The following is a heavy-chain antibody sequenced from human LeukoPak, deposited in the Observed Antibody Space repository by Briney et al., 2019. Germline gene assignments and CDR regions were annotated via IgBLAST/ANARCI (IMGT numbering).Heavy chain of an antibody. V-gene: IGHV3-21*01. CDR1: GFTFSSYS. Sequence: GGSLRLSCAASGFTFSSYSMNWVRQAPGKGLEWVSSISSSSSYIYYADSVKGRFTISRDNAKNSLYLQMNSLRAEDTAVYYCARHRSSGSSHLDYWGQGTLVTVSS. CDR3: ARHRSSGSSHLDY. D-gene: IGHD6-19*01. J-gene: IGHJ4*02. CDR2: ISSSSSYI.